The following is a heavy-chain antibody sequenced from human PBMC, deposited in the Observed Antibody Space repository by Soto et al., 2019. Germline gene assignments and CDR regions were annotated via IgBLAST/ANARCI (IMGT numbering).Heavy chain of an antibody. CDR3: AKEYSSSWFPYYYYGMDV. J-gene: IGHJ6*02. V-gene: IGHV3-30*18. D-gene: IGHD6-13*01. CDR2: ISYDGSNK. Sequence: QVQLVESGGGVVQPGRSLRLSCAASGFTFSSYGMHWVRQATGKGLEWVAVISYDGSNKYYADSVKGRFTISRDNSKNTLYLQMNSLRAEDTAVYYCAKEYSSSWFPYYYYGMDVWGQGTTVTVSS. CDR1: GFTFSSYG.